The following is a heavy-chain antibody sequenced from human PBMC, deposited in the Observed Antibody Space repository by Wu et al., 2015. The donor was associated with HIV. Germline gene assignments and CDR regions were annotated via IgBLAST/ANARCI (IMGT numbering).Heavy chain of an antibody. CDR3: ARGDIVVVVAALKTYDY. Sequence: QVQLVQSGAEMKKPGASVKVSCKASGYTFTGYYMHWVRQAPGQGLEWMGWINPNSGGTNYAQKFQGRVTMTRDTSISTAYMELSRLRSDDTAVYYCARGDIVVVVAALKTYDYWGQGTLVTVSS. D-gene: IGHD2-15*01. CDR1: GYTFTGYY. V-gene: IGHV1-2*02. CDR2: INPNSGGT. J-gene: IGHJ4*02.